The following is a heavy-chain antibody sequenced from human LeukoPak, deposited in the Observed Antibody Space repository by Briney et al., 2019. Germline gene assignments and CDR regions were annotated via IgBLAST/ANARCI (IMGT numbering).Heavy chain of an antibody. D-gene: IGHD1-26*01. V-gene: IGHV3-23*01. CDR2: ISSSGNNA. CDR1: GFTFRDAA. Sequence: GGSLRLSCAVSGFTFRDAAMTWVRQAPGKGLEWVSLISSSGNNAYYADSVKGRFTISRDNSKNTLYLQMNSLRVEDTAVYYCAKDQRGIYSGSYGGFGNWGQGTLVTVSS. J-gene: IGHJ4*02. CDR3: AKDQRGIYSGSYGGFGN.